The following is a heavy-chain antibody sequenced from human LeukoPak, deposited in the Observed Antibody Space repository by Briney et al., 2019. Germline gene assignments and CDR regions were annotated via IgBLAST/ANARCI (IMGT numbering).Heavy chain of an antibody. V-gene: IGHV3-49*04. CDR3: TRDPNFPTG. CDR2: IRSKAYGGTT. D-gene: IGHD2-8*02. J-gene: IGHJ4*02. CDR1: GFAFVDYA. Sequence: PGGSLRLSCTASGFAFVDYAMTCVRQAPGKGLEWVAFIRSKAYGGTTEYAASVKGRFTISRDDSQSIAYLLMNSLKTEDTAVYYCTRDPNFPTGWGQGTLVTVSS.